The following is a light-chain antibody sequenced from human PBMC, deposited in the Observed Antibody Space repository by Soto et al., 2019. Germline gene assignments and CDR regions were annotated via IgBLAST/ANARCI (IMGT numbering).Light chain of an antibody. V-gene: IGLV1-40*01. J-gene: IGLJ3*02. Sequence: SVLTQPPSVSGAPGQRVTISCTGSSSNIWAGYDVHWYQQLPGTAPKLLIYGNSNRPSGVPDRFSGSKSGTSASLAITGLQAEDEADYYCQSYDSSLSGWVFGGGTKLTVL. CDR1: SSNIWAGYD. CDR3: QSYDSSLSGWV. CDR2: GNS.